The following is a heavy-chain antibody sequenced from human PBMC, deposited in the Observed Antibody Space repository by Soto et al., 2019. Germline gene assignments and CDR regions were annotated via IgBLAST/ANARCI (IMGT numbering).Heavy chain of an antibody. CDR2: IYWDDDK. J-gene: IGHJ4*02. CDR1: GFSLSTSGVG. V-gene: IGHV2-5*02. Sequence: QITLKESGPTRVKPTQTLTLTCTFSGFSLSTSGVGVGCIRQPPGKALERLALIYWDDDKRYNPSLKSRLTITKDASKNQVVLTMTKMDPVDTATYYCAHRVGLQGNWNGGYFDFWGQGALVPVSS. D-gene: IGHD1-1*01. CDR3: AHRVGLQGNWNGGYFDF.